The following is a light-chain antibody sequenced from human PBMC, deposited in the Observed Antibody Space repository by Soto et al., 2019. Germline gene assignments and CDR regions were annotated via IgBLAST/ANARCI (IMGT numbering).Light chain of an antibody. CDR1: QDINIY. CDR2: DAS. Sequence: DIQMTQSPSSLPAFVGDRVTITCQASQDINIYLNWYQQKPGKAPKLLIYDASNLATGVPSKFSGSRSGTDFNLRISSLQPEDSATYYCQQYGNLPLTFGGGTKVEI. J-gene: IGKJ4*01. CDR3: QQYGNLPLT. V-gene: IGKV1-33*01.